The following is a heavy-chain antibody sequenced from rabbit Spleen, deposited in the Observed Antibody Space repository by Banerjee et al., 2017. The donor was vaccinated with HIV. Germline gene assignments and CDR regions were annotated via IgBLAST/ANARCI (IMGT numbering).Heavy chain of an antibody. CDR2: TVGGRSAFT. CDR3: AKDTATSFSTYGMNL. D-gene: IGHD1-1*01. J-gene: IGHJ6*01. V-gene: IGHV1S40*01. Sequence: QSLEESGGGLVQPEGSLTLTCKASGFSFSSNDYMCWVRQAPGKGLEWIACTVGGRSAFTCYASWVNGRFTISKASSTTVTLPMTSQTAADTAAYFCAKDTATSFSTYGMNLWGPGTLVTVS. CDR1: GFSFSSNDY.